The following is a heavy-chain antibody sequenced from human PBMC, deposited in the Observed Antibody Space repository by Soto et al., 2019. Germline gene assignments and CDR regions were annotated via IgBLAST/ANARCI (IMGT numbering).Heavy chain of an antibody. D-gene: IGHD2-21*01. J-gene: IGHJ4*02. CDR2: ISGSGGST. Sequence: EVQLLESGGGLVQPGGSLRLSCAASGFTFSSYAMSWVRQAPGKGLEWVSAISGSGGSTYYADSVKGRFTISRDNSKNTLYLQMNNLRGEDTAVYYCAKDRWRFRGSIRSPYCFDYWGQGTLVTVSS. CDR3: AKDRWRFRGSIRSPYCFDY. V-gene: IGHV3-23*01. CDR1: GFTFSSYA.